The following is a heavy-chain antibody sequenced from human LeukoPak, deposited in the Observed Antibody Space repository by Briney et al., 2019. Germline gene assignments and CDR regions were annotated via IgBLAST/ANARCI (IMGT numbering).Heavy chain of an antibody. CDR3: ARVQKLGYCSGGSCKRAAFDI. CDR2: ISAYNGNT. Sequence: GASVKVSCKASGYTFTSYDISWVRQAPGQGLEWMGWISAYNGNTNYAQKLQGRVTMTTDTSTSTAYMELRSLRSDDTAVYYCARVQKLGYCSGGSCKRAAFDIWGQGTMVTVSS. J-gene: IGHJ3*02. V-gene: IGHV1-18*01. D-gene: IGHD2-15*01. CDR1: GYTFTSYD.